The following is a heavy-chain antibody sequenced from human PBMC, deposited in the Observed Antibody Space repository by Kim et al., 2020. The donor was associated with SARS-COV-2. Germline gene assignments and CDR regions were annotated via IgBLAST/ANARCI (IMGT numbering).Heavy chain of an antibody. CDR3: ASTERYSSSCDY. V-gene: IGHV4-34*01. CDR1: GGSFSGYY. J-gene: IGHJ4*02. D-gene: IGHD6-13*01. CDR2: INHSGST. Sequence: SETLSLTCAVYGGSFSGYYWSWIRQPPGKGLEWIGEINHSGSTNYNPSLKSRVTISVDTSKNQFSLKLSSVTAADTAVYYCASTERYSSSCDYWGQGTLVTVSS.